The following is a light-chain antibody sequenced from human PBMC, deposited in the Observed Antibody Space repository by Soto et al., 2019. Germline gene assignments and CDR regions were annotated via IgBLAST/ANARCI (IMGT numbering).Light chain of an antibody. J-gene: IGLJ1*01. CDR2: EVS. CDR1: HSDVGSYNL. Sequence: QSALTQPASVSGSPGQSITISCTGTHSDVGSYNLVSWYQQHPGKAHKVIIYEVSERPSGVSDRFSGSKSGNTASLMISWLQAEDEADYYCCSYAGSTTQTYVFGSGTKVTVL. CDR3: CSYAGSTTQTYV. V-gene: IGLV2-23*02.